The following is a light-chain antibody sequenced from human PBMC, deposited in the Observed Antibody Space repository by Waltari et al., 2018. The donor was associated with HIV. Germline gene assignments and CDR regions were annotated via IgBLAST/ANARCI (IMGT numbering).Light chain of an antibody. V-gene: IGKV3-20*01. CDR1: QTFNRSF. Sequence: EIVLTQSPGTLSLSPGERATLTCRASQTFNRSFLAWYQQKPGQAPRLLVSGASSRATGVSDRFSGSGSGTDFTLTISRLEPEDFAVYYCQQYGGSPLTFGGGTKVEI. J-gene: IGKJ4*01. CDR2: GAS. CDR3: QQYGGSPLT.